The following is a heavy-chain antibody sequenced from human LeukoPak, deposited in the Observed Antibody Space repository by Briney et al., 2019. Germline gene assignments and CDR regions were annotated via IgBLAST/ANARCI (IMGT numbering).Heavy chain of an antibody. CDR2: ISGSAGST. J-gene: IGHJ4*02. V-gene: IGHV3-23*01. D-gene: IGHD5-18*01. CDR3: AKDQFSSYGSFDY. Sequence: RQAPGKGLEGVSAISGSAGSTYYADSVKGPFTISRDNSKNSLYLQMNSLRAEDTALYYCAKDQFSSYGSFDYWGQGTLVTVSS.